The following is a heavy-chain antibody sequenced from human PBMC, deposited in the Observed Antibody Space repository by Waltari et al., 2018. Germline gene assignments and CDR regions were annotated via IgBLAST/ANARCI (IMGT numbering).Heavy chain of an antibody. CDR3: ASSYYYDSSGYLEYYFDY. D-gene: IGHD3-22*01. V-gene: IGHV5-51*01. CDR1: VSSFTSYW. J-gene: IGHJ4*02. Sequence: EVQLVQSGAEVKKPGESLQISCKGSVSSFTSYWICWLRQLPVKGLEWMGISYPGDSDTRESPSFQGQVTISADKSISTAYLQWSSLKASDTAMYYCASSYYYDSSGYLEYYFDYWGQGTLVTVSS. CDR2: SYPGDSDT.